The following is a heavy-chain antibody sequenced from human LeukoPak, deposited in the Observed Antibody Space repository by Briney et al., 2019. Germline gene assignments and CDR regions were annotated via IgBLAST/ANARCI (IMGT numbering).Heavy chain of an antibody. CDR3: ARDPESGMDV. Sequence: SETLSLTCTVSGGSISSSSYYWGWIRQPPGKGLEWIGSIYYSGSTYYNPSLKSRVTISVDTSKNQFSLKLSSVTAADTAVYYCARDPESGMDVWGQGTTVTVSS. V-gene: IGHV4-39*07. CDR1: GGSISSSSYY. D-gene: IGHD1-14*01. CDR2: IYYSGST. J-gene: IGHJ6*02.